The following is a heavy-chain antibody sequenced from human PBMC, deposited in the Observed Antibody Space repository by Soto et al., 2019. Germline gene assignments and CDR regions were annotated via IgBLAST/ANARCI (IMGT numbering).Heavy chain of an antibody. V-gene: IGHV1-3*01. Sequence: QVQLVQSGAEVKKPGASVKVSCKASGYTFTSYAMHWVRQAPGQRLEWMGWINAGTGNTKYSQKFQGRVTITRDTSASTAYMELSSLRSEDTAVYYCARATGAAAAYYFDYWGQGTLVTVSS. CDR3: ARATGAAAAYYFDY. CDR1: GYTFTSYA. CDR2: INAGTGNT. J-gene: IGHJ4*02. D-gene: IGHD6-13*01.